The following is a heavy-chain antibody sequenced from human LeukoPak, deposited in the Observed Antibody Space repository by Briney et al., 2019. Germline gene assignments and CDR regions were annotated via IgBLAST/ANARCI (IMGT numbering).Heavy chain of an antibody. CDR3: AREFRRSGMITFGGVIGTDEFDY. J-gene: IGHJ4*02. V-gene: IGHV1-2*02. CDR2: INPKSGGT. D-gene: IGHD3-16*02. CDR1: GYTFTGYY. Sequence: ASVKVSCKASGYTFTGYYMHWVRQAPGQGLQWMGWINPKSGGTNYAQKLQGRVTMTTDTSTSTAYMELRSLRSDDTAVYYCAREFRRSGMITFGGVIGTDEFDYWGQGTLVTVSS.